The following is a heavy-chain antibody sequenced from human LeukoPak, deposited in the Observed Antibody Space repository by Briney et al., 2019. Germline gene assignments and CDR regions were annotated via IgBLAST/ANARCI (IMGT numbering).Heavy chain of an antibody. CDR2: INPNSGGT. J-gene: IGHJ5*02. V-gene: IGHV1-2*02. Sequence: ASVKVSCKASGYTFAGYYIHWVRRAPGQGLEWMGRINPNSGGTNYTQKFQGRVTMTRDTSISTAYMELSRLRSDDTAVYYCASSGSYLAMIRFDPWGQGTLVTVSS. D-gene: IGHD1-26*01. CDR1: GYTFAGYY. CDR3: ASSGSYLAMIRFDP.